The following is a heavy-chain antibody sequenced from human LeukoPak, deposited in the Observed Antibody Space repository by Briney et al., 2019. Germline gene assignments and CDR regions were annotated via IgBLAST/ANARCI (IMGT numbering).Heavy chain of an antibody. Sequence: ASVKVSCKASGYTFTGYYMHWVRQAPGQGLEWMGIINPSGGSTSYAQKFQGRVTMTRDTSTSTVYMELSSLRSEDTAVYYCARDSGQLASATYFDYWGQGTLVTVSS. V-gene: IGHV1-46*01. D-gene: IGHD6-13*01. CDR1: GYTFTGYY. CDR2: INPSGGST. CDR3: ARDSGQLASATYFDY. J-gene: IGHJ4*02.